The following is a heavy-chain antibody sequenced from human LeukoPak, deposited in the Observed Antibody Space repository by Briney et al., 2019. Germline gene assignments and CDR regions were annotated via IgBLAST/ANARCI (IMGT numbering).Heavy chain of an antibody. CDR3: ARRLTQYDCFDP. Sequence: SQTLSLTCAISGDSVSSNSVTWNWIGQSPSRGLEWLGRTYYRSTWYNDYAVSVRGRITVNPDTSKNQFSLHLNSGTPEDTAVYYCARRLTQYDCFDPWGQGILVTVSS. CDR1: GDSVSSNSVT. CDR2: TYYRSTWYN. V-gene: IGHV6-1*01. J-gene: IGHJ5*02. D-gene: IGHD2-2*01.